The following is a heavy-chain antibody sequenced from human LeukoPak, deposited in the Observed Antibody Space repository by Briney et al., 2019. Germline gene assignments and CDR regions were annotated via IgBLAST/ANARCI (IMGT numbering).Heavy chain of an antibody. Sequence: ASVKVSCKVSGYTFTDYYMHWVQQAPGKGLEWMGLVDPEDGETIYAEKFQGRVTITADTSTDTAYMELSSLRSEDTAVYYCATIPTSCSNPCPDYWGQGTLVTVSS. CDR1: GYTFTDYY. CDR2: VDPEDGET. V-gene: IGHV1-69-2*01. CDR3: ATIPTSCSNPCPDY. J-gene: IGHJ4*02. D-gene: IGHD2-2*01.